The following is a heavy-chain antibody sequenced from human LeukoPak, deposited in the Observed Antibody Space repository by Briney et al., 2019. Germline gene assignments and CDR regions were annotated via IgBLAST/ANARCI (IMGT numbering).Heavy chain of an antibody. CDR2: ISSSGSTI. CDR3: ATYGRGIVVVSSIDY. D-gene: IGHD3-22*01. V-gene: IGHV3-48*04. J-gene: IGHJ4*02. CDR1: GFTFSSYA. Sequence: WGSLRLSCAASGFTFSSYAMTWVRQAPGKGLEWVSYISSSGSTIYYADSVKGRFTISRDNAKNSLYLQMNSLRAEDTAVYYCATYGRGIVVVSSIDYWGQGTLVTVSS.